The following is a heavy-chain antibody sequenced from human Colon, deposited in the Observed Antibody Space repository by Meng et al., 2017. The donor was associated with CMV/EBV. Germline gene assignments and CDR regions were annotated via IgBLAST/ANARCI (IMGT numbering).Heavy chain of an antibody. D-gene: IGHD6-13*01. CDR1: GGTFSSYA. V-gene: IGHV1-69*06. J-gene: IGHJ4*02. CDR2: IIPIFGTA. CDR3: ARSLSGSSWSS. Sequence: SVKVSCKASGGTFSSYAISWVRQAPGQGLEWMGGIIPIFGTANYAQKFQGRVTLSADKSTGTVYMELSSLTSEDTAMFYCARSLSGSSWSSWGQGTVVTVSS.